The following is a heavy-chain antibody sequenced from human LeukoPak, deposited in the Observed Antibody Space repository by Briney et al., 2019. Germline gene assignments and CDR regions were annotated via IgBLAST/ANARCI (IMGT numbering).Heavy chain of an antibody. CDR2: ISSSRNYI. CDR3: ARAPGYSYGGPTANFDY. D-gene: IGHD5-18*01. V-gene: IGHV3-21*01. CDR1: GFTLRSYT. Sequence: GGSLRLSCAASGFTLRSYTMNWVRQAPGKGLEWVSSISSSRNYIYYADSMKGRFTISRDNAKNSLYLQMNSLRAEDTAVYYCARAPGYSYGGPTANFDYWGQGTLVTVSS. J-gene: IGHJ4*02.